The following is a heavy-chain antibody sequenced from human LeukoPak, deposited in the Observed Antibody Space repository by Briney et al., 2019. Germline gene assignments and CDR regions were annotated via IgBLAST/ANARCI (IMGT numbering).Heavy chain of an antibody. CDR2: INHSGST. J-gene: IGHJ4*02. Sequence: KTSETLSLTCAVYGGSFSGYYWSWIRQPPGKGLEWIGEINHSGSTNYNPSLKSRVTISVDTSKNQFSLKLSSVTAADTAVYYCARRGYSGYETFDYWGQGTLVTVSS. D-gene: IGHD5-12*01. CDR3: ARRGYSGYETFDY. CDR1: GGSFSGYY. V-gene: IGHV4-34*01.